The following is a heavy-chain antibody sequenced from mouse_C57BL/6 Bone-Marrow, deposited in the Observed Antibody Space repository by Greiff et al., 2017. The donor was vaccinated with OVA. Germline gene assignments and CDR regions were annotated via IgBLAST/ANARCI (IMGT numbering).Heavy chain of an antibody. CDR3: ARRVTTPYYFDY. Sequence: QVQLKQSGPELVKPGASVKISCKASGYSFTSYYIHWVKQRPGQGLEWIGWIYPGSGNTKYNEKFKGKATLTADTSSSTAYMQLSSLTSEDSAVYYCARRVTTPYYFDYWGQGTTLTVSS. V-gene: IGHV1-66*01. J-gene: IGHJ2*01. CDR2: IYPGSGNT. D-gene: IGHD2-2*01. CDR1: GYSFTSYY.